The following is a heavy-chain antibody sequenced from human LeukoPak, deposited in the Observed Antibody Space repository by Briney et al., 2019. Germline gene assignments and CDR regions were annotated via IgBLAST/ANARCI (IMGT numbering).Heavy chain of an antibody. CDR1: GYTFTSYD. CDR2: MNPNSGNA. J-gene: IGHJ3*02. D-gene: IGHD3-3*01. V-gene: IGHV1-8*03. CDR3: ARATIDYDFWSGYENVDAFDI. Sequence: ASVKVSCKASGYTFTSYDINWVRQATGQGLEWMGWMNPNSGNAGYAQKFQGRVTITRNTSISTAYMELSSLRSEDTAVYYCARATIDYDFWSGYENVDAFDIWGQGTMVTVTS.